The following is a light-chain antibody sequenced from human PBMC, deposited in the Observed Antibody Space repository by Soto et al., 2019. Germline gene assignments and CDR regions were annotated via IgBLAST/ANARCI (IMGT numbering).Light chain of an antibody. Sequence: EIVLTQSPGTLSLPPGERATLSCRASQSVSSSFLAWYQQKPGQAPRLLIYGASSRATGIPDRFSGSGSGTDFTLTISRLEPEALAVYYSEIYGSPPQVFGQGTKVDIK. CDR1: QSVSSSF. CDR2: GAS. CDR3: EIYGSPPQV. V-gene: IGKV3-20*01. J-gene: IGKJ1*01.